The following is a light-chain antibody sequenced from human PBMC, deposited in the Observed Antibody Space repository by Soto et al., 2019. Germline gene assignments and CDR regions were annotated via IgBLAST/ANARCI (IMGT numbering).Light chain of an antibody. J-gene: IGLJ2*01. CDR3: SSYAGINNLGYVV. CDR2: EVS. Sequence: QSVLTQPPSASGSPGQSVTISCTGTSSDVGGYNYVSWYQQHPGKAPKLMIYEVSKRPSGVPDRFSCSKSGNTASLTVSGLQAEDEADYYCSSYAGINNLGYVVFGGGTKLTVL. V-gene: IGLV2-8*01. CDR1: SSDVGGYNY.